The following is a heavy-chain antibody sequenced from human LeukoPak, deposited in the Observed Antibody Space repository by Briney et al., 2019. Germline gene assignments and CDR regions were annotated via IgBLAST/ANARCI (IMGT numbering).Heavy chain of an antibody. CDR2: IYYSGST. J-gene: IGHJ4*02. CDR1: GGSISSGGYY. D-gene: IGHD2-15*01. CDR3: AILPLGYCSGGSCSGLDY. Sequence: PSQTLSLTCTVSGGSISSGGYYWSWIRQHPGKGLESIGYIYYSGSTYYNPSLKSRVTISVDTSKNQFSLKLSSVTAADTAVYYCAILPLGYCSGGSCSGLDYWGQGTLVTVSS. V-gene: IGHV4-31*03.